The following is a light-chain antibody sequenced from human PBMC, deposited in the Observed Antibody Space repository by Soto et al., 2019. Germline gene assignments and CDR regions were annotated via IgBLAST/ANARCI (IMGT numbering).Light chain of an antibody. CDR3: QQYHSAPFT. Sequence: EIVLTQSPGTLSLSPGGRATLSCRASQSVYSSHLAWYRQKPGQVPRLLIYDASSRATGIPDRFSGSGSVTDFTLTISRLEPVDFAVYYCQQYHSAPFTFGPGTKVDIK. V-gene: IGKV3-20*01. CDR1: QSVYSSH. CDR2: DAS. J-gene: IGKJ3*01.